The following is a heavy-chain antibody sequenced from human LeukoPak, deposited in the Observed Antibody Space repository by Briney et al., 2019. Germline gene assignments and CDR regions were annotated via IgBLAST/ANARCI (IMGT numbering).Heavy chain of an antibody. CDR3: ARHPRESSGLGHALDI. V-gene: IGHV4-59*08. Sequence: SETLSLTCTVSDDSISSYYWSWIRQPPGKGLEWIGHIYYSGSTKYNPSLKSRATILLDTSKNHVSLKLRSVTAADTAVYYCARHPRESSGLGHALDIWGQGTMVIVS. D-gene: IGHD6-19*01. CDR2: IYYSGST. J-gene: IGHJ3*02. CDR1: DDSISSYY.